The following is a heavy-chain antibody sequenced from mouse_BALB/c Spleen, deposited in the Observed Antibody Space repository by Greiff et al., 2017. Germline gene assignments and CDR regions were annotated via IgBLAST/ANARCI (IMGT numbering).Heavy chain of an antibody. J-gene: IGHJ4*01. V-gene: IGHV1-67*01. CDR3: ARADRYDAMDY. D-gene: IGHD2-14*01. Sequence: VQLQESGPELVRPGVSVKISCKGSSYTFTDYAMHWVKQSHAKSLEWIGVISTYYGNTNYNQKFKGKATMTVDKSSSTAYMELARLTSEDSAVYYCARADRYDAMDYWGQGTSVTVSS. CDR1: SYTFTDYA. CDR2: ISTYYGNT.